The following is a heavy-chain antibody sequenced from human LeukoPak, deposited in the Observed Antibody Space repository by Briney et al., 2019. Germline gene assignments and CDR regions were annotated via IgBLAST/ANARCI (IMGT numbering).Heavy chain of an antibody. CDR3: ARDESGASHRPYYFDY. D-gene: IGHD2-15*01. J-gene: IGHJ4*02. Sequence: GGSLRLSCSASGFTFSSYAMHWVRQAPGKGLEYVSAISSNGGSTYYADSVKGRFTISRDNAKNSLYLQMNSLRAEDTAVYYCARDESGASHRPYYFDYWGQGTLVTVSS. V-gene: IGHV3-64*04. CDR1: GFTFSSYA. CDR2: ISSNGGST.